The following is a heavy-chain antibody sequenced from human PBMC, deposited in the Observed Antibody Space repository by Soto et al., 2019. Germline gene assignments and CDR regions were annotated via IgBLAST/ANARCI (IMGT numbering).Heavy chain of an antibody. D-gene: IGHD2-8*01. J-gene: IGHJ4*02. Sequence: SETLSLTCSVSGSYITSGDYHWTWIRQAPGKGLEWIGYISHSETTYYSPALKNRIIISSDFSMNQFSLRLNSVTAADTAVYFCTGFGVGDRDDKWGQGTLVTVSS. CDR1: GSYITSGDYH. V-gene: IGHV4-30-4*01. CDR2: ISHSETT. CDR3: TGFGVGDRDDK.